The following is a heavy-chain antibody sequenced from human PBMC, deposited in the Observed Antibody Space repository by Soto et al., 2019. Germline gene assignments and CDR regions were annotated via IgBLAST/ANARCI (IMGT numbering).Heavy chain of an antibody. J-gene: IGHJ4*02. Sequence: EVQLVESGGGLVKPGGSLRLSCAASGFTFSSFTMHWVRQAPGKGLEWVSSINSRSNYIYYADSVKGRFTISRDNARNSLYLQMNGLRAEDTAVYYCARLWFGDHVFDFWGQGTLVTVSS. D-gene: IGHD3-10*01. V-gene: IGHV3-21*01. CDR2: INSRSNYI. CDR1: GFTFSSFT. CDR3: ARLWFGDHVFDF.